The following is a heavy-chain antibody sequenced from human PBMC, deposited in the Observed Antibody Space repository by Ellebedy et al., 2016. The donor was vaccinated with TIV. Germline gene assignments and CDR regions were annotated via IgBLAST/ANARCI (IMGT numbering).Heavy chain of an antibody. Sequence: GGSLRLXCAASGFSSSDYYMSWIRQAPGKGLEWVSYISDSGSMIHYADSVKGRFTISRDNSKNSLYLQMNNLRAEDTAVYYCARISSGRSFYAMDVWGQGTTVTVSS. J-gene: IGHJ6*02. CDR1: GFSSSDYY. V-gene: IGHV3-11*01. CDR2: ISDSGSMI. D-gene: IGHD6-19*01. CDR3: ARISSGRSFYAMDV.